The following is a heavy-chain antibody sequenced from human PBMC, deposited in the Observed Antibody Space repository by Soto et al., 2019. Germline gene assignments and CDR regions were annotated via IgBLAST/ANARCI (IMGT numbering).Heavy chain of an antibody. D-gene: IGHD6-13*01. V-gene: IGHV1-46*03. CDR3: ARALGWYFDP. CDR1: GYTFTSYY. Sequence: ASVKVSCKASGYTFTSYYMHWVRQAPGQGLEWMGIINPSGGSTSYAQKFQGRVTMIRDTSTITVYMELSSLRSEDTAVYYCARALGWYFDPWGQGTLVTVSS. CDR2: INPSGGST. J-gene: IGHJ5*02.